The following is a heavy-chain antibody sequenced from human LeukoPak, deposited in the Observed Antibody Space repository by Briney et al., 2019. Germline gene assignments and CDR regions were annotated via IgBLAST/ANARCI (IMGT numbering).Heavy chain of an antibody. CDR3: ARETDRSGFYYDH. D-gene: IGHD3-3*01. CDR2: LYNSGST. Sequence: PSETLSLTCTVSGGSISTYYWSWIRQPPGKGLEWVGNLYNSGSTNYNPSLKSRVTISVDTSKNQFSLKLRSVTAADTAVYDCARETDRSGFYYDHWGQGTLVTVAS. J-gene: IGHJ4*02. V-gene: IGHV4-59*12. CDR1: GGSISTYY.